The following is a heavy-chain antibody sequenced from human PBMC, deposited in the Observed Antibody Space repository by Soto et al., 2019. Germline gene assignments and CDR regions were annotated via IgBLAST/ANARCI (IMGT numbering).Heavy chain of an antibody. V-gene: IGHV3-23*01. CDR1: GFTFSSYA. Sequence: PGGSLRLSCAASGFTFSSYAMSWVRQAPGKGLEWVSAISGSGGSTYYADSVKGRFTISRDNAENSLHLQMNSLRAEDTAVYYCARSNYGDFVFYFDYWGQGILVTVSS. CDR2: ISGSGGST. J-gene: IGHJ4*02. CDR3: ARSNYGDFVFYFDY. D-gene: IGHD4-17*01.